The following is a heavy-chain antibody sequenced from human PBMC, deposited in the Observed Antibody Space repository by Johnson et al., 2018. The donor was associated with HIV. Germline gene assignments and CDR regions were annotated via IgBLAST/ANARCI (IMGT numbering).Heavy chain of an antibody. CDR1: GFTFSSYA. D-gene: IGHD6-6*01. Sequence: QMLLVESGGGVVQPGRSLRLSCAASGFTFSSYAMHWVRQAPGKGLEWVAVIWYDGSNKYYADSVKGRFTISRDNSKNTLYLQMNSLRAEDTAVYYCASGAYSSSLTFDIWGQGTMVTVSS. J-gene: IGHJ3*02. V-gene: IGHV3-30*04. CDR2: IWYDGSNK. CDR3: ASGAYSSSLTFDI.